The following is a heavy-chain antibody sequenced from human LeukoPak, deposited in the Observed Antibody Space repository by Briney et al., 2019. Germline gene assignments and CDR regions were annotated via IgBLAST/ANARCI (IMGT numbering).Heavy chain of an antibody. CDR1: GYTFTGYY. J-gene: IGHJ4*02. V-gene: IGHV1-2*02. CDR2: INPNTGDT. D-gene: IGHD6-13*01. Sequence: GASVKVSCKASGYTFTGYYMHWVRQALGQGLEWMGWINPNTGDTSYAQKFQGRVTMTRDTSITTAYMELSRLRSDDTAVYYCAREDSSREIDYWGQGTLVTVSS. CDR3: AREDSSREIDY.